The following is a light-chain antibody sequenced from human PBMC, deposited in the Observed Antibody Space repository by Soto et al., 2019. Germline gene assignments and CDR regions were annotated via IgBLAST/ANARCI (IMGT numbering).Light chain of an antibody. J-gene: IGKJ1*01. V-gene: IGKV1-5*01. CDR3: QQYNSYWT. Sequence: IQIAQSPSTLPASLGDRVTITCRASQSIGSWLAWYQQKPGKAPKLLSYDAYSLESGVPSRFSGTRSGTAFTLTISSLQPDDFATYYCQQYNSYWTFGQGTKVDIK. CDR1: QSIGSW. CDR2: DAY.